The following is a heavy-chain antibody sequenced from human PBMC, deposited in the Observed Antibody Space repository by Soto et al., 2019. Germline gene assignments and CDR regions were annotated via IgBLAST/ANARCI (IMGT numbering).Heavy chain of an antibody. J-gene: IGHJ6*01. CDR3: ARDGRDYYGMDV. V-gene: IGHV3-30-3*01. Sequence: SLRPSCVPAAFTSSSYAMQWVRQAPGKGLDWVAVISYNGSNKYYADSVKGRFTISRDNSKKTLYVKMINLSAKHTAVYYWARDGRDYYGMDVWGQGTTVTVSS. CDR1: AFTSSSYA. CDR2: ISYNGSNK.